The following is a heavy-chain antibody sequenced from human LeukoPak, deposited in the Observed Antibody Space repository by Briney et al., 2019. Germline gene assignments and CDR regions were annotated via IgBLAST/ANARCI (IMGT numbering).Heavy chain of an antibody. J-gene: IGHJ4*02. CDR2: ISGSGGST. CDR1: GFTFSSYA. V-gene: IGHV3-23*01. CDR3: AKDLWFRDFSFDY. D-gene: IGHD3-10*01. Sequence: QPGGSLRLSCAASGFTFSSYAMSWVRQAPGRGLEWVSAISGSGGSTYYADSVKGRFTISRDNSKNTLYLQMNSLRAEDTAVYYCAKDLWFRDFSFDYWGQGTLVTVSS.